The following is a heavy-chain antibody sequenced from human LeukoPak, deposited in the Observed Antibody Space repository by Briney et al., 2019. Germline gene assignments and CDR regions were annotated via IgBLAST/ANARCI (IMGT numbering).Heavy chain of an antibody. Sequence: GGSLRLSCAASGFTFSSHGMSWVRQAPGKGLEWVSAISGSGGSTYYADSVKGRFTISRDNSKNTLYLQMNSLRAEDTAVYYCAKDGPFRLGELSYYFDYWGQGTLVTVSS. CDR3: AKDGPFRLGELSYYFDY. J-gene: IGHJ4*02. CDR1: GFTFSSHG. CDR2: ISGSGGST. V-gene: IGHV3-23*01. D-gene: IGHD3-16*02.